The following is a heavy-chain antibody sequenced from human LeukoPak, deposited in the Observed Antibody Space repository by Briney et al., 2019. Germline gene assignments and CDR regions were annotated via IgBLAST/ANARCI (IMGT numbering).Heavy chain of an antibody. D-gene: IGHD2-21*02. CDR3: ARQVKIVVVTATFDY. CDR1: GYTFTSYY. V-gene: IGHV1-46*01. J-gene: IGHJ4*02. Sequence: AASVKVSCKASGYTFTSYYMHWVRQAPGQGLGWMGIINPSGGSTSYAQKFQGRVTMTRDTSTSTVYMELSSLTSEDTAVYYCARQVKIVVVTATFDYWGQGTLVTVSS. CDR2: INPSGGST.